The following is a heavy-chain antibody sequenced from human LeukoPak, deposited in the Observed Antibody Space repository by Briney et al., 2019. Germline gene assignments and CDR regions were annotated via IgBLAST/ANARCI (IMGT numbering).Heavy chain of an antibody. CDR1: GGSISSGDYY. J-gene: IGHJ6*02. CDR3: ARRGYCYSTSCVNMDV. V-gene: IGHV4-39*07. CDR2: IYHTGST. D-gene: IGHD2-2*01. Sequence: PSETLSLTCTVSGGSISSGDYYWSWIRQPPGKGLEWIGEIYHTGSTNYNPSLESRVTIPVDNSKNHFSLRLSSVTAADTAVYYCARRGYCYSTSCVNMDVWGRGTTVTVSS.